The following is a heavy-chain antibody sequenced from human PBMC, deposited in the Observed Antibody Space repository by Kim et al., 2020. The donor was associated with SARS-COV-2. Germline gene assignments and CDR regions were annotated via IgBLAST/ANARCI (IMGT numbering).Heavy chain of an antibody. J-gene: IGHJ4*03. CDR2: INHSGST. D-gene: IGHD2-2*01. CDR3: ARGSRYCSSTSCYFGY. Sequence: SETLSLTCAVYGGSFSGYYWSWIRQPPGKGLEWIGEINHSGSTNYNPSLKSRVTISVDTSKNQFSLKLSSVTAADTAVYYCARGSRYCSSTSCYFGYWG. CDR1: GGSFSGYY. V-gene: IGHV4-34*01.